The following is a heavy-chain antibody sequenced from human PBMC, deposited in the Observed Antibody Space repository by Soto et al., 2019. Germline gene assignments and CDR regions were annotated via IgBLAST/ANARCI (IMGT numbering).Heavy chain of an antibody. CDR1: GYTLTSYG. J-gene: IGHJ4*02. CDR3: AKSLSPWLAVADFDY. V-gene: IGHV1-18*01. CDR2: IGAHNGDT. Sequence: SVKDTCMASGYTLTSYGISWVRPARGEGLGWMGWIGAHNGDTNFAQKLQGRVSMTTDTTTNTAHMELRSITSDDTAVYYSAKSLSPWLAVADFDYWGQGTLVTVSS. D-gene: IGHD6-19*01.